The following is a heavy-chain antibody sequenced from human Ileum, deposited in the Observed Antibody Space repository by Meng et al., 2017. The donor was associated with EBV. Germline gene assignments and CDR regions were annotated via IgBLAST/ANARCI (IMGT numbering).Heavy chain of an antibody. Sequence: QVQLQESGPGLVKPSGTLSLTCAVSCGSISSSNWWSWVRQPPGKGLEWIGEIYHSGSTNYNPSLKSRVTISVDKSKNQFSLKLSSVTAADTAVYYCASGRKYCSSTSCYGQFDYWGQGTLVTVSA. V-gene: IGHV4-4*02. CDR3: ASGRKYCSSTSCYGQFDY. J-gene: IGHJ4*02. CDR1: CGSISSSNW. CDR2: IYHSGST. D-gene: IGHD2-2*01.